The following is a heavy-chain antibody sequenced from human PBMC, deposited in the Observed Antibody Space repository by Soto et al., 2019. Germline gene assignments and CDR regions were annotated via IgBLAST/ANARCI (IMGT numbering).Heavy chain of an antibody. CDR1: GYSFTNYW. V-gene: IGHV5-10-1*01. CDR3: ARKGYSPSMVYYYAMDV. D-gene: IGHD1-26*01. CDR2: IDPVDSYT. J-gene: IGHJ6*02. Sequence: PGESLKISCQASGYSFTNYWVTWVRQMPGKGLEWMGKIDPVDSYTTYSPSFQGRATISADKSTGTTYLQWRSLKASDTAMYYSARKGYSPSMVYYYAMDVWGQGTTVTVS.